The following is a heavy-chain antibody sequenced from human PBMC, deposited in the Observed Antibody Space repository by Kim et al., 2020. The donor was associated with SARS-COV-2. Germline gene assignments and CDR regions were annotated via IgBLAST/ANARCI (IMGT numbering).Heavy chain of an antibody. D-gene: IGHD3-10*01. Sequence: GGSLRLSCAASGFTFSSYGMHWVRQAPGKGLEWVAVISYDGSNKYYADSVKGRFTISRDNSKNTLYLQMNSLRAEDTAVYYCARDGWFGDDAFDIWGQGTMVTVSS. CDR2: ISYDGSNK. J-gene: IGHJ3*02. CDR1: GFTFSSYG. V-gene: IGHV3-33*05. CDR3: ARDGWFGDDAFDI.